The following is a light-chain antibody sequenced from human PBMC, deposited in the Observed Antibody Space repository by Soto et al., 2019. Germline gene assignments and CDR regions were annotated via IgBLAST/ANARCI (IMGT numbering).Light chain of an antibody. Sequence: EIVLTQSPANLSLSPGERATLSCRASQSVSSYLAWYQQKPGQAPRLLIYDASNRATGIPARFSGSGSGTDFTLTISSLEPEDFAVYYCQQRSNWPTFGQGTRLE. CDR2: DAS. V-gene: IGKV3-11*01. CDR1: QSVSSY. CDR3: QQRSNWPT. J-gene: IGKJ5*01.